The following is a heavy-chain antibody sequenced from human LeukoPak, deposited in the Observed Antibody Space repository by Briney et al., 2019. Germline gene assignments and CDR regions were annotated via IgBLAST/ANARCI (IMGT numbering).Heavy chain of an antibody. V-gene: IGHV3-21*01. Sequence: GGSLRLSCAASGFTFSSYSMNWVRQAPGKGLEWVSSISSSSSYIYYADSVKGRFTISRDNAKNSLYLQMNSLRAEDTAVYYCARDFAGIQTPDYWGQGTLVTVSS. CDR2: ISSSSSYI. CDR3: ARDFAGIQTPDY. D-gene: IGHD5-18*01. CDR1: GFTFSSYS. J-gene: IGHJ4*02.